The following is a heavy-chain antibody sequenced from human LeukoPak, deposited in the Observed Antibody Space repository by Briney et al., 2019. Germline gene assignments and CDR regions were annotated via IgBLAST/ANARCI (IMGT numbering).Heavy chain of an antibody. D-gene: IGHD3-10*01. CDR1: GFSLSTSGVG. CDR3: AHTAPPTLWFGEPEPFDY. V-gene: IGHV2-5*02. CDR2: IYWDDDK. J-gene: IGHJ4*02. Sequence: SGPTLVNPTQTLTLTCTFSGFSLSTSGVGVGWIRQPPGKALEWLALIYWDDDKRYSPSLKSRLTITKDTSKNQVVLTMTNMDPVDTATYYCAHTAPPTLWFGEPEPFDYWGQGTLVTVSS.